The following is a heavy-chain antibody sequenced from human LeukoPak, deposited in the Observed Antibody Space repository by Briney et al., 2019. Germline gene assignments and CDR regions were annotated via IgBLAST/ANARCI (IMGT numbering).Heavy chain of an antibody. Sequence: SVKVSCKASGYTFNSFYMHWVRQAPGQGLEWMGGIIPIFGTANYAQKFQGRVTITADESTSAAYMELSSLRSEDTAVYYCARDQGSGWYDNFDYWGQGTLVTVSS. D-gene: IGHD6-19*01. J-gene: IGHJ4*02. CDR1: GYTFNSFY. V-gene: IGHV1-69*13. CDR3: ARDQGSGWYDNFDY. CDR2: IIPIFGTA.